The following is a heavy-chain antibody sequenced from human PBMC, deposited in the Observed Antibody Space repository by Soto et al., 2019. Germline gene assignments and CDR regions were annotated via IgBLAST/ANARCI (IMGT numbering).Heavy chain of an antibody. CDR3: ARYGDDPSNSYYYGMDV. J-gene: IGHJ6*02. V-gene: IGHV5-51*01. CDR2: IYPGDSDT. CDR1: GYSFTSYW. Sequence: GESLKISCQGPGYSFTSYWIGWVRQMPGKGLEWMGIIYPGDSDTRYSPSFQGQVTISADKSISTAYLQWSSLKASDTAMYYCARYGDDPSNSYYYGMDVWGQGTTVTVSS. D-gene: IGHD4-17*01.